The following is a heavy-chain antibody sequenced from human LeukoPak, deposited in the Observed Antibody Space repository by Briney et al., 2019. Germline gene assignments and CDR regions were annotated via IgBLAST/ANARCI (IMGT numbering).Heavy chain of an antibody. CDR2: ISASGP. J-gene: IGHJ4*02. CDR3: AKDHESDGYPCLDH. Sequence: GSLRLSCAASGFTFSRLAMTWVCQAPGKGLEWVSTISASGPYYADAVRGRFTISRDNSRNTLSLQMDSLRAEDTAVYYCAKDHESDGYPCLDHWGLGTLVTVSS. D-gene: IGHD3-22*01. CDR1: GFTFSRLA. V-gene: IGHV3-23*01.